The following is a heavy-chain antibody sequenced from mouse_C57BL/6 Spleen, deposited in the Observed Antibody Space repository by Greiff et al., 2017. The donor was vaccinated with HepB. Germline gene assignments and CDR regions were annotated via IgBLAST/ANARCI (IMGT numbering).Heavy chain of an antibody. D-gene: IGHD2-2*01. Sequence: VQLQQSGAELARPGASVKLSCKASGYTFTSYGISWVKQRTGQGLEWIGEIYPRSGNTYYNEKFKGKATLTADKSSSTAYMELRSLTSEDSAVYFCARRSDGYDVGLVFDYWGQGTTRTVSS. J-gene: IGHJ2*01. CDR3: ARRSDGYDVGLVFDY. V-gene: IGHV1-81*01. CDR1: GYTFTSYG. CDR2: IYPRSGNT.